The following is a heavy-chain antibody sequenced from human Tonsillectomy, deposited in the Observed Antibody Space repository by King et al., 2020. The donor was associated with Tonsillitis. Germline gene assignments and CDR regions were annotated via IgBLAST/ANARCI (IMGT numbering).Heavy chain of an antibody. Sequence: QLVQSGGGVVQPGRSLRLSCAASGFTFSSYGMHWARQAPGKGLEWVAGIWYDGSNNNYADSVRGRFTISRDNSKNTLYLQMNSLRAEDTAVYYCARDRGLGLRNGFDIWGQGTMVTVSS. CDR3: ARDRGLGLRNGFDI. J-gene: IGHJ3*02. D-gene: IGHD3-10*01. CDR2: IWYDGSNN. V-gene: IGHV3-33*08. CDR1: GFTFSSYG.